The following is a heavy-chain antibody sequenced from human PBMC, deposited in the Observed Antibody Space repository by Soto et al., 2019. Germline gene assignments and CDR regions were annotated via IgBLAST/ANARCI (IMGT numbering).Heavy chain of an antibody. D-gene: IGHD6-13*01. J-gene: IGHJ5*02. CDR1: GGSISSYY. CDR3: ARGRVAALSRDWCDR. Sequence: ASETRSLTCTVSGGSISSYYWSWIRQPPGKGLEWIGYIYYSVRTNYNPSLKSRVTISVYTSKKQFSLKLSSVTAADTAVYYCARGRVAALSRDWCDRWGHGNMVTVSP. CDR2: IYYSVRT. V-gene: IGHV4-59*01.